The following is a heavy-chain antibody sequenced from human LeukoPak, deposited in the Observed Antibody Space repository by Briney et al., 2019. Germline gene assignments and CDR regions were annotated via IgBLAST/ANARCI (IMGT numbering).Heavy chain of an antibody. Sequence: SETLSLTCTVSGGSISSGGYYGSWIRQHPGKGLEWIGYIYYSGSTYYNPSLKSRVTISVDTSKNQFSLKLSSVTAADTAVYYCARGTVAKNYFDYWGQGTLVTVSS. CDR3: ARGTVAKNYFDY. CDR1: GGSISSGGYY. V-gene: IGHV4-31*03. D-gene: IGHD4-23*01. J-gene: IGHJ4*02. CDR2: IYYSGST.